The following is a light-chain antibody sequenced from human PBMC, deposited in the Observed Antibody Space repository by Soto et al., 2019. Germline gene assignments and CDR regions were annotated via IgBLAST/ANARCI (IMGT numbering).Light chain of an antibody. CDR3: QQYNSYST. Sequence: IQMTQSPSTLSASVGDRVTITCRASQSISSWLAWYQQKPGKAPKLLIYKASSLESGVPSRFSGSGSGTEFPLTISSLQPDDFATYYCQQYNSYSTFGQGTKVDI. CDR1: QSISSW. CDR2: KAS. V-gene: IGKV1-5*03. J-gene: IGKJ1*01.